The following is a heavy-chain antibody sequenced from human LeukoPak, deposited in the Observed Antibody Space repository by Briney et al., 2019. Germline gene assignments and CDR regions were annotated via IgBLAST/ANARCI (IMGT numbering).Heavy chain of an antibody. J-gene: IGHJ4*02. CDR2: IYHSGST. D-gene: IGHD3-22*01. CDR3: ARGPTYYYDSSGYDY. Sequence: PSQTLSLTCAVSGGSISSGGYSWSWIRQPPGKGLEWIGYIYHSGSTYYNPSLKSRVTISVDRSKNQFSLKLSSVTAADTAGYYCARGPTYYYDSSGYDYWGQGTLVTVSS. V-gene: IGHV4-30-2*01. CDR1: GGSISSGGYS.